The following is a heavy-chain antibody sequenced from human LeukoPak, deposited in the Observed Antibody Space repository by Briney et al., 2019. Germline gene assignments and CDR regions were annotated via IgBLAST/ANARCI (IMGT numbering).Heavy chain of an antibody. CDR1: GYTFTSYG. V-gene: IGHV1-69*13. J-gene: IGHJ1*01. CDR2: IIPIFGTA. Sequence: ASVKVSCKASGYTFTSYGISWVRQAPGQGHEWMGGIIPIFGTANYAQKFQGRVTITADESTSTAYMELSSLKSEDTAVYYCATGATTPQHWGQGTLVTVSS. CDR3: ATGATTPQH. D-gene: IGHD1-26*01.